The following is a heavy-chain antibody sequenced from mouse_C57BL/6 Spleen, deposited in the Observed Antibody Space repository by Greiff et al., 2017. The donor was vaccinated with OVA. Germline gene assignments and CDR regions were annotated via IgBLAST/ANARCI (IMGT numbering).Heavy chain of an antibody. V-gene: IGHV7-3*01. D-gene: IGHD2-5*01. Sequence: EVKLVESGGGLVQPGGSLRLSCEASGFTFTDYYMSWVSQPPGTALEWLGFISNKANGYTTEYSASVNGLFTISRYNSQIILYLQMHALRAEDSATYYCARSPSNSYAMDYWGQGTSVTVSS. CDR3: ARSPSNSYAMDY. CDR1: GFTFTDYY. J-gene: IGHJ4*01. CDR2: ISNKANGYTT.